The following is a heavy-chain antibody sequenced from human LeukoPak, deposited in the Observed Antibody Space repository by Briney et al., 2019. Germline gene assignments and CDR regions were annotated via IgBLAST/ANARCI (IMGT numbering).Heavy chain of an antibody. CDR3: ARASVGATPYFDY. CDR1: GYTFTSYY. D-gene: IGHD1-26*01. V-gene: IGHV1-46*01. Sequence: ASVKVSCKASGYTFTSYYMHWMRQAPGQGLEWMGIINPSGGSTSYAQKFQGRVTMTRDMSTSTVYMELSSLRSEDTAVYYCARASVGATPYFDYWGQGTLVTVSS. J-gene: IGHJ4*02. CDR2: INPSGGST.